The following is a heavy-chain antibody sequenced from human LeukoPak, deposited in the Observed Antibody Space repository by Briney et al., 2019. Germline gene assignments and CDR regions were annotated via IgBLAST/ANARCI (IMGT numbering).Heavy chain of an antibody. CDR1: GFTFSSYG. V-gene: IGHV3-30*02. CDR3: AKDNDFWSGYYYYYYYYMDV. D-gene: IGHD3-3*01. CDR2: IRYDGSNK. J-gene: IGHJ6*03. Sequence: PGGSLRLSCAASGFTFSSYGMHWVRQAPGKGLEWVAFIRYDGSNKYYADSVKGRFTISRDNSKNTLCLQMNSLRAEDTAVYYCAKDNDFWSGYYYYYYYYMDVWGKGTTVTVSS.